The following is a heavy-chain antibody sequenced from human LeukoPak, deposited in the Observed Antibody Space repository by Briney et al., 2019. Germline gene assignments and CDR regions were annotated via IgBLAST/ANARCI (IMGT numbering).Heavy chain of an antibody. CDR2: ISGSDGST. V-gene: IGHV3-23*01. Sequence: GGSLRLSCAASGFTFSSYAMSWVRQAPGKGLEWVSAISGSDGSTYYADSVKGRFTISRDNSKNTLYLQMNSLRAEDTAVYYCANSPGSSWRYNWFDPWGQGTLATVSS. J-gene: IGHJ5*02. CDR1: GFTFSSYA. D-gene: IGHD6-13*01. CDR3: ANSPGSSWRYNWFDP.